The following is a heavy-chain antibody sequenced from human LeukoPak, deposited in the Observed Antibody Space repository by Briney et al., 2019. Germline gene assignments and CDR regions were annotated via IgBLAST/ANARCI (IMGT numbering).Heavy chain of an antibody. Sequence: GASVKVSCKASGGTFSSYAISWVRQAPGQGLEWMGRIIPIFGTANYAQKFQGRVTITADESTSTAYMELSSLRSEDTAVYYCARDADGYNTQSYYYMDVWGKGTTVTVSS. CDR3: ARDADGYNTQSYYYMDV. D-gene: IGHD5-24*01. CDR1: GGTFSSYA. CDR2: IIPIFGTA. J-gene: IGHJ6*03. V-gene: IGHV1-69*13.